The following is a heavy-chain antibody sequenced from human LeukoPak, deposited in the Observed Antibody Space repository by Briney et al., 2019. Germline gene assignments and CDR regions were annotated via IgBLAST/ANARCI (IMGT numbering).Heavy chain of an antibody. D-gene: IGHD3-3*01. J-gene: IGHJ5*02. V-gene: IGHV1-18*01. CDR2: ISAYNGNT. CDR3: AREKGITISGVVNWFDP. Sequence: AAVKVSRKASGYTFTSYGISWVRQPPGQGLEGVGWISAYNGNTNYAQKLQSRDTMTTHTYTSTAYMELRCLSSDDTAVDYCAREKGITISGVVNWFDPWGQGTLVTVSS. CDR1: GYTFTSYG.